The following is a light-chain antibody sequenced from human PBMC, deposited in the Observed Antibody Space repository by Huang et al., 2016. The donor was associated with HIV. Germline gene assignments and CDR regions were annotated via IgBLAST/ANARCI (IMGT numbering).Light chain of an antibody. V-gene: IGKV1-39*01. CDR3: QQSYSTPYT. CDR2: ATS. J-gene: IGKJ2*01. CDR1: QSISTY. Sequence: DIQMTQSPSSLSASVGDRVTITCRASQSISTYLNWYQQKPGTAPNLLIYATSSLQSGVPSRFRGSASGTDFTLTISSLQPEDFATYYCQQSYSTPYTFGQGTKLEIK.